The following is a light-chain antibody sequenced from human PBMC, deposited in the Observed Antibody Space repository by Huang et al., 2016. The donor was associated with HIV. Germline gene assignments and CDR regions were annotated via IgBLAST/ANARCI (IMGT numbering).Light chain of an antibody. J-gene: IGKJ1*01. CDR1: QSISSY. CDR2: DAS. CDR3: QQRSNWPPEGT. Sequence: EIVLTQSPATLSLSPGERATLSCRASQSISSYLAWYQQKPGQAPRLLIYDASNRVTGVPARFSGSGSGTDFTVTISSLEPEDFAVYYCQQRSNWPPEGTFGQGTKVEIK. V-gene: IGKV3-11*01.